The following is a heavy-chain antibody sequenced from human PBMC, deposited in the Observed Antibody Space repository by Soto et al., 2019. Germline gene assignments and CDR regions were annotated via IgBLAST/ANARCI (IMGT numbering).Heavy chain of an antibody. Sequence: KPSETLSLTCAVYGGSFSGYYWSWIRQPPGKGLEWIGEINHSGSTNYNPSLKSRVTISVDTSKNQFSLKLSSVTAADTAVYYCARGLKPEGSGSYSTTDYFDYWGQGTLVTVSS. CDR3: ARGLKPEGSGSYSTTDYFDY. J-gene: IGHJ4*02. CDR2: INHSGST. CDR1: GGSFSGYY. D-gene: IGHD3-10*01. V-gene: IGHV4-34*01.